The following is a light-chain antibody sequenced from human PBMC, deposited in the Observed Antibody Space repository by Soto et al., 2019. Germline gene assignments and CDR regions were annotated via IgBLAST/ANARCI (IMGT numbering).Light chain of an antibody. V-gene: IGLV3-1*01. J-gene: IGLJ2*01. Sequence: SYELTQPPSVSVSPGQTASITCSGDKLGDKYACWYQQKPGQSPVLVIYQDSKRPSGIPERYSGSNSGNTATLTLSGTQAMNEADYYCQAWDSGTAVFGGGTKLTFL. CDR1: KLGDKY. CDR2: QDS. CDR3: QAWDSGTAV.